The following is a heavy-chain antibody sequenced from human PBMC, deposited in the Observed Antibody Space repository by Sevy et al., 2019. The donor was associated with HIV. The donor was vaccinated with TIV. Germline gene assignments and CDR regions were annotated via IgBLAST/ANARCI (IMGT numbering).Heavy chain of an antibody. Sequence: GGSLRLSCAASGFTFSTYNMNWVRQAPGKGLEWVSYISSSGSTKYYADSVKGRFTTSRDNAKNSMYLQMNSLRDEDTAVYYCARSFDFWGQGTLVTVSS. CDR3: ARSFDF. CDR2: ISSSGSTK. J-gene: IGHJ4*02. V-gene: IGHV3-48*02. CDR1: GFTFSTYN.